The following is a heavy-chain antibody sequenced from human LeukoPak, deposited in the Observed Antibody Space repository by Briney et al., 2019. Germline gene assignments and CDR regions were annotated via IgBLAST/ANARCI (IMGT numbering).Heavy chain of an antibody. D-gene: IGHD3-10*01. CDR2: INPSGGST. V-gene: IGHV1-46*01. CDR1: GYTFTSYY. CDR3: ATYSWDRGVDYYYGMDV. Sequence: ASVKVSCKASGYTFTSYYMHWVRQAPGQGLEWMGIINPSGGSTIYAQKFQGRVTMTEDTSTDTAYMELSSLRSEDTAVYYCATYSWDRGVDYYYGMDVWGKGTTVTVSS. J-gene: IGHJ6*04.